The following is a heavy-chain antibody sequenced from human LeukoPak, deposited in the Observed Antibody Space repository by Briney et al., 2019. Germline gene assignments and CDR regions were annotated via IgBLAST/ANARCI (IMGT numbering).Heavy chain of an antibody. CDR2: IIPIFGTA. J-gene: IGHJ4*02. D-gene: IGHD2-2*01. Sequence: SVKVSCKASGGTFSSSAISWVRQAPGQGLECMGGIIPIFGTANYAQKFQGRVTITADESTSTAYMELSSLRSEDTAVYYCARDVYCSSTTCSYYFDYWGQGTLVTVSS. CDR3: ARDVYCSSTTCSYYFDY. V-gene: IGHV1-69*13. CDR1: GGTFSSSA.